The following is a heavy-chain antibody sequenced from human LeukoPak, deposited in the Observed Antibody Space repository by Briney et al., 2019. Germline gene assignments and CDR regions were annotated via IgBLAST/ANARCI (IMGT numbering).Heavy chain of an antibody. CDR2: IYYSGST. Sequence: PSETLSLTCAVSGGSISSSNWWSWVRQPPGKGLEWIGSIYYSGSTYYNPSLKSRVTISVDTSKNQFSLKLSSVTAADTAVYYCARAVRNGPYYFDYWGQGTLVTVSS. CDR1: GGSISSSNW. V-gene: IGHV4-39*01. J-gene: IGHJ4*02. D-gene: IGHD2-8*01. CDR3: ARAVRNGPYYFDY.